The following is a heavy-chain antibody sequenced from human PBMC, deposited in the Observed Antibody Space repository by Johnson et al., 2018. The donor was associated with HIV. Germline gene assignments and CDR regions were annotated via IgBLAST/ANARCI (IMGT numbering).Heavy chain of an antibody. CDR2: IQYDGSNK. Sequence: VQLVESGGGVVQPRGSLRLSCAASGFTFRDYGMHWVRQAPGKGLEWVAFIQYDGSNKYYADSVRGRFTISRDNSKNTLYLQMNSLRAEDTAVYYCAKSWHSGSLYDAFHIWGQWTMVTVSS. CDR3: AKSWHSGSLYDAFHI. J-gene: IGHJ3*02. D-gene: IGHD1-26*01. V-gene: IGHV3-30*02. CDR1: GFTFRDYG.